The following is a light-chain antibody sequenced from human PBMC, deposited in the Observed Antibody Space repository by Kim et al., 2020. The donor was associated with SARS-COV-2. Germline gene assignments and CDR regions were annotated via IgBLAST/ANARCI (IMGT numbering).Light chain of an antibody. V-gene: IGLV3-9*01. CDR1: NIGNKN. Sequence: SYELTQPLSVSVALGQTARITCGGNNIGNKNVHWYQQKPGQAPVLVIYRDNNRPSGIPERFSGSNSGNTATLTISRAQAGDEADFYCQVWDSSTVVFGGG. CDR2: RDN. CDR3: QVWDSSTVV. J-gene: IGLJ2*01.